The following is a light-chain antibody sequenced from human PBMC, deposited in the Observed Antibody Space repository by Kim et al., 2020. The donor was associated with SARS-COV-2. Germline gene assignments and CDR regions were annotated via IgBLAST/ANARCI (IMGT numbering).Light chain of an antibody. CDR1: NRDVGGYNY. CDR3: TSYAGSNSLV. J-gene: IGLJ2*01. CDR2: EVS. V-gene: IGLV2-8*01. Sequence: GQSVTISCTGTNRDVGGYNYVSWYQQHPGKAPKLMIYEVSKRPAGVPDRFSGSKSGNTASLTVSGLQAEDEAEYHCTSYAGSNSLVFGGGTQLTVL.